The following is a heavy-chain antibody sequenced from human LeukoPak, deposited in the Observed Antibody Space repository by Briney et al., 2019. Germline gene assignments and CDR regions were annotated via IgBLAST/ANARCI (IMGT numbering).Heavy chain of an antibody. V-gene: IGHV4-31*03. D-gene: IGHD2-15*01. CDR2: IYYSGST. Sequence: PSETLSLTCTLSDGSISSGGYYWSWIRQHPGKGLEWIGYIYYSGSTYYNPSLKSRVTISVDTSKNQFSLKLSSVTAADTAVYYCSRRLRSGEYFDYWGQGTLVTVSS. J-gene: IGHJ4*02. CDR3: SRRLRSGEYFDY. CDR1: DGSISSGGYY.